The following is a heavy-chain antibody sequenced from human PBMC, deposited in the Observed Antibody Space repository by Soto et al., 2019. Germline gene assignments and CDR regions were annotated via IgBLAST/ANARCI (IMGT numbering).Heavy chain of an antibody. Sequence: SETLSLTCTVSGGSISSGDYYWSWIRQPPGKGLEWIGYIYYSGSTYYNPSLKSRVTISVDTSKNQFSLKLSSVTAADTAVYYCARVPSEEDEIAARRPLAPDYWGQGTLVTVSS. V-gene: IGHV4-30-4*01. D-gene: IGHD6-6*01. CDR3: ARVPSEEDEIAARRPLAPDY. CDR2: IYYSGST. CDR1: GGSISSGDYY. J-gene: IGHJ4*02.